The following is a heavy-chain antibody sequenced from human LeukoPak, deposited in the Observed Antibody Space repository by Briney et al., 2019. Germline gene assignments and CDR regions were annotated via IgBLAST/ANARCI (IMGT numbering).Heavy chain of an antibody. CDR3: AKDRSFSFPGAFDS. D-gene: IGHD7-27*01. Sequence: GGSLRLSCAASEFTFSSYVMAWVRQAPGKGLEWVSTITPGGGTYYADSVKGRFTISRDNSKNTVYLQMNSLRVEDTAVYYCAKDRSFSFPGAFDSWGQGALVIVSS. CDR1: EFTFSSYV. V-gene: IGHV3-23*01. CDR2: ITPGGGT. J-gene: IGHJ4*02.